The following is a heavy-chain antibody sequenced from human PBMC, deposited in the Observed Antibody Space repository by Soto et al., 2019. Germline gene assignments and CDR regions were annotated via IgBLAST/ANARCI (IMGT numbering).Heavy chain of an antibody. V-gene: IGHV1-18*04. J-gene: IGHJ5*02. CDR1: CYTFTSYG. CDR2: ISAYNGNT. Sequence: EASVKGSWNTSCYTFTSYGISWVRQAPGQGLEWMGWISAYNGNTNYAQKLQGRVTMTTDTSTSTAYMELRSLRSDDTAVYYCARDKKANWFDPWGQGTLVTVSS. CDR3: ARDKKANWFDP.